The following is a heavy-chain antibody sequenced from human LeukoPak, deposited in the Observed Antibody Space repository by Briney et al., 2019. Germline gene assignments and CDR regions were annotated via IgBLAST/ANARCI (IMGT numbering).Heavy chain of an antibody. Sequence: PGGSLRLSCTDSGFNFRSYGMHWVRQAPGKGLEWVAFIRYDGSNKYYADSVKGRFTISRDNSKNMLYLQMNSLRAEDTAVYYCAKDSSMGGWFDPWGQGTLVTVSS. CDR3: AKDSSMGGWFDP. D-gene: IGHD2-2*01. CDR1: GFNFRSYG. CDR2: IRYDGSNK. V-gene: IGHV3-30*02. J-gene: IGHJ5*02.